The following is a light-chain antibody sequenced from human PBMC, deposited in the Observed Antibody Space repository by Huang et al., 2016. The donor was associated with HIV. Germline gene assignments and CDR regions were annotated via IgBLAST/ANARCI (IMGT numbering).Light chain of an antibody. CDR1: QRVGVY. V-gene: IGKV3-11*01. Sequence: EIVLTQSPATLSLSPGERATLSCRASQRVGVYLDCYQQKPGQAPRLLIYDTSTRATGIPARFSGSGSETDFTLTISSLEPEDFAVYYCQQPGSFGQGTKVDIK. CDR3: QQPGS. J-gene: IGKJ2*01. CDR2: DTS.